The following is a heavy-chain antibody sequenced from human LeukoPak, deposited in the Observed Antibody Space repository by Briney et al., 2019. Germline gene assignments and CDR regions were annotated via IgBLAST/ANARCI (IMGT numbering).Heavy chain of an antibody. CDR3: AKRGVVIRVILVGFHKEANYFDS. Sequence: GGSLRLSCAVSGFTLSNYGMTWVRQAPGKGLEWVAGISDSGGRTNYAGSVKGRFSISRDNPKNTLYLQMNSLRAEDTAVYFCAKRGVVIRVILVGFHKEANYFDSWGQGALVTVSS. V-gene: IGHV3-23*01. J-gene: IGHJ4*02. D-gene: IGHD3-22*01. CDR2: ISDSGGRT. CDR1: GFTLSNYG.